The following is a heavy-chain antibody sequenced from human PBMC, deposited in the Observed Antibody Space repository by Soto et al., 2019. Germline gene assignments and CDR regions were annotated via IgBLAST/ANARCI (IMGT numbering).Heavy chain of an antibody. J-gene: IGHJ3*02. Sequence: VQLQESGPGLLKPSQTLSLSCTVSGDSITKGDYYWSWIRQPPGKGLEWIGYISFSRSAYYTPSLKSRVTISSETSKNQCSLKLSSVTAADTAVYYCARVRYSATWYITFDSWGRGTLVTVSS. CDR3: ARVRYSATWYITFDS. CDR1: GDSITKGDYY. CDR2: ISFSRSA. D-gene: IGHD6-13*01. V-gene: IGHV4-30-4*01.